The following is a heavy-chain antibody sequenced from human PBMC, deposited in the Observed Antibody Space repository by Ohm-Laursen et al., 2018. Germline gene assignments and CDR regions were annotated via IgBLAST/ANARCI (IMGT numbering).Heavy chain of an antibody. CDR2: INKDEGEK. Sequence: SLRLSCAASGFTVSNYWMSWVRQPPGKGLEWVANINKDEGEKYYVDSVKGRFTISKDNAKNSLYLQMNSLKFEDTAVYYCARGSEGPSPPYWGQGTLVTVSS. CDR3: ARGSEGPSPPY. V-gene: IGHV3-7*01. CDR1: GFTVSNYW. J-gene: IGHJ4*02.